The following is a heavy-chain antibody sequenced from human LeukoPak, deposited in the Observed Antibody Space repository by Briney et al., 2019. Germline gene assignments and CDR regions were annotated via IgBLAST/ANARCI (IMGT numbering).Heavy chain of an antibody. V-gene: IGHV3-23*01. D-gene: IGHD3-22*01. CDR1: GFTLSSYA. Sequence: GGSLRLSCAASGFTLSSYAMSWVPQAPGKGLEWVSAISGSGGSTYYADSVKGRFTISRDNSKNTLYLQMNSLRAEDTAVYYCAKASGSYYYDSSGYYWGQGTLVTVSS. J-gene: IGHJ4*02. CDR2: ISGSGGST. CDR3: AKASGSYYYDSSGYY.